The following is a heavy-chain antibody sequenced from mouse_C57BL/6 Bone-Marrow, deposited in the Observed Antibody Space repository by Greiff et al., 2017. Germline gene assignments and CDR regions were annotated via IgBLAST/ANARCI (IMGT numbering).Heavy chain of an antibody. CDR2: IDPANGNT. Sequence: EVQLQQSVAELVRPGASVKLSCTASGFNIKNTYMHWVKQRPEQGLEWIGRIDPANGNTKYAPKFQGKATITADTSSNTAYLQRRSLTSEDTAIYYCAVDYYGSSPTPFAYWGQGTLVTVSA. V-gene: IGHV14-3*01. D-gene: IGHD1-1*01. CDR1: GFNIKNTY. CDR3: AVDYYGSSPTPFAY. J-gene: IGHJ3*01.